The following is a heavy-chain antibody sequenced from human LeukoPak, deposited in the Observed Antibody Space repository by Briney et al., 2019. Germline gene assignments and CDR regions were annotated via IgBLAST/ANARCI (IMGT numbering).Heavy chain of an antibody. CDR3: AKAVGSSGYFSRDAFDI. J-gene: IGHJ3*02. CDR2: ISGGGSGT. CDR1: GFTFSSYA. Sequence: QAGGSLRLSCAPSGFTFSSYAMSWVRQAPGKGLEWAAVISGGGSGTYYADSVRGRFTISRDNSKNTVYLQMNSLRAEDTAIYYCAKAVGSSGYFSRDAFDIWGQGTMVTVSS. D-gene: IGHD3-22*01. V-gene: IGHV3-23*01.